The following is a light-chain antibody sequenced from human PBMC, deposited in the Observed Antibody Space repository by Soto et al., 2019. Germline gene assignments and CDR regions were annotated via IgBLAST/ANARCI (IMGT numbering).Light chain of an antibody. CDR2: GAS. V-gene: IGKV3D-15*01. CDR1: QGVSSN. CDR3: QQYNNWHGT. Sequence: EIVMTQSPATLSVSPGERATLSCRASQGVSSNLAWYQQKPGQAPSLLIYGASTRATGIPARFSGSGSGTELTLTISSLQSEDFAVYYCQQYNNWHGTFGQGTKV. J-gene: IGKJ1*01.